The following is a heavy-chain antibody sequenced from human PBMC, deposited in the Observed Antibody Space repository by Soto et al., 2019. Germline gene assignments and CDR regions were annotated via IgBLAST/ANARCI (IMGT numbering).Heavy chain of an antibody. D-gene: IGHD5-12*01. Sequence: ASVKVSCKASGGTFSSYAISWVRQAPGQGLEWMGGIIPIFGTANYAQKFQGRVTITADESTSTAYMELSSLRSEDTAVYYCARVLARDGYNFGYYYYYGMDVWGQGTTVTVSS. V-gene: IGHV1-69*13. J-gene: IGHJ6*02. CDR1: GGTFSSYA. CDR3: ARVLARDGYNFGYYYYYGMDV. CDR2: IIPIFGTA.